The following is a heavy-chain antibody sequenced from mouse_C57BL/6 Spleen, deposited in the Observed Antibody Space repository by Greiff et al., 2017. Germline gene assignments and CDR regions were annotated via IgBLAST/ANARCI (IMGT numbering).Heavy chain of an antibody. D-gene: IGHD3-3*01. CDR2: ISYDGSN. CDR1: GYSITSGYY. CDR3: AKGGHHDSPWFAY. V-gene: IGHV3-6*01. J-gene: IGHJ3*01. Sequence: EVKLMESGPGLVKPSQSLSLTCSVTGYSITSGYYWNWIRQFPGNKLEWMGYISYDGSNNYNPSLKNRISITRDTSKNQFFLKLNSVTTEDTATYYCAKGGHHDSPWFAYWGQGTLVTVSA.